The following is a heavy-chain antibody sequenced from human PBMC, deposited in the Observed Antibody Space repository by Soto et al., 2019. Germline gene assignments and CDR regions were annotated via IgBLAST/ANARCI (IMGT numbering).Heavy chain of an antibody. CDR3: ARQNGYSYGIYYYYGMDV. V-gene: IGHV4-39*01. J-gene: IGHJ6*02. CDR2: IYYSGST. D-gene: IGHD5-18*01. Sequence: SETLSLTCTVSGGSISSSSYYWGWIRQPPGKGLEWIGSIYYSGSTYYNPSLKSRVTISVDTSKNQFSLKLSSVTAADTAVYYCARQNGYSYGIYYYYGMDVWGQGTTVTVS. CDR1: GGSISSSSYY.